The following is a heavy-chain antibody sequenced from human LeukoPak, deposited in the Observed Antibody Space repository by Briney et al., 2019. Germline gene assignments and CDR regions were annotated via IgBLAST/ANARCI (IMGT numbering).Heavy chain of an antibody. CDR3: ARDGYGGNPGNY. CDR2: IIPIFGTA. CDR1: GGTFSSYA. J-gene: IGHJ4*02. V-gene: IGHV1-69*13. D-gene: IGHD4-23*01. Sequence: SAKVSCKASGGTFSSYAISWVRQAPGQGLEWMGGIIPIFGTANYAQKFQGRVTITADESTSTAYIELSSLRSEDTAVYYCARDGYGGNPGNYWGQGTLVTVSS.